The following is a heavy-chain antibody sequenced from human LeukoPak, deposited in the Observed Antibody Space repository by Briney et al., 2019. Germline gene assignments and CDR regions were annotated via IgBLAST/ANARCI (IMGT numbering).Heavy chain of an antibody. Sequence: QAGGSLRLSCAASGFTFSSYGMHWVRQAPGKGLEWVANIKQDGSEKYYVDSVKGRFTISRDNAKNSLYLQMNSLRAEDTAVYYCARDFRSDFWSGYYFDYWGQGTLVTVSS. D-gene: IGHD3-3*01. CDR3: ARDFRSDFWSGYYFDY. V-gene: IGHV3-7*01. CDR2: IKQDGSEK. CDR1: GFTFSSYG. J-gene: IGHJ4*02.